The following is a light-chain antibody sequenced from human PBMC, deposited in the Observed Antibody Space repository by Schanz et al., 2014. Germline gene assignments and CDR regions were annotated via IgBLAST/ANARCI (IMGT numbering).Light chain of an antibody. CDR2: GAS. J-gene: IGKJ2*01. V-gene: IGKV3-20*01. CDR1: QTVNSKF. CDR3: QQYGSSPYT. Sequence: EIVLTQSPGTLSLSPGERATLSCRASQTVNSKFLAWYQQRPGQSPRVLIYGASTRATGVPDRFSGRASGSDLTLTISRLEPEDFAVYYCQQYGSSPYTFGQGTKLEIK.